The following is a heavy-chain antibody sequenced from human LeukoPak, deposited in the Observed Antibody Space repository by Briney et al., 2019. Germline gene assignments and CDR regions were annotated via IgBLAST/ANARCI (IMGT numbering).Heavy chain of an antibody. Sequence: ASVTVSCKASGYTFTSYDINWVRQAPGQGLEWMGWMNPNSGNTNYAQKFQGRVTMTRDTSTSTVYMELSSVTAADTAVYYCARERMVDYDFWSGYYAAGFFDYWGQGTLVTVSS. CDR2: MNPNSGNT. V-gene: IGHV1-8*01. CDR1: GYTFTSYD. CDR3: ARERMVDYDFWSGYYAAGFFDY. D-gene: IGHD3-3*01. J-gene: IGHJ4*02.